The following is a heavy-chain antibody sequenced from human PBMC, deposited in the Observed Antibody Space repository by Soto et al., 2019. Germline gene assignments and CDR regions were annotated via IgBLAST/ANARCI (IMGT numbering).Heavy chain of an antibody. CDR3: ARALSGYSYGVLDY. Sequence: PSETLSLTCTVSVGSISSGDYYWSWIRQPPGKGLEWIGYIYYSGSTYYNPSLKSRVTISVDTSKNQFSLKLSSVTAADTAVYYCARALSGYSYGVLDYWGQGTLVTVSS. CDR2: IYYSGST. CDR1: VGSISSGDYY. D-gene: IGHD5-18*01. V-gene: IGHV4-30-4*01. J-gene: IGHJ4*02.